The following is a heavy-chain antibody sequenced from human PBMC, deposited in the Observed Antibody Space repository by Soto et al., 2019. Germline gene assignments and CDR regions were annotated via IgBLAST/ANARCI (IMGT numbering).Heavy chain of an antibody. CDR3: TRPGVYCSGGSCYDY. CDR2: IRSKANSYAT. D-gene: IGHD2-15*01. V-gene: IGHV3-73*02. CDR1: GFTFSGSA. J-gene: IGHJ4*02. Sequence: EVQLVESGGGLVQPGGSLKLSCAASGFTFSGSAMHWVRQASGKGLEWVGRIRSKANSYATAYAASVKGRFTISRDDSKNTAYLQMNSLKTEDTAVYYCTRPGVYCSGGSCYDYWGQGTLVTVSS.